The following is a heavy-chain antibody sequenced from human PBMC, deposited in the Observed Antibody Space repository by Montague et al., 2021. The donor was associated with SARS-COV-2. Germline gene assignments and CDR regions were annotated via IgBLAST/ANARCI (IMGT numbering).Heavy chain of an antibody. J-gene: IGHJ6*02. D-gene: IGHD3-3*01. V-gene: IGHV3-33*01. CDR1: GFTFSSYG. CDR2: IWYDGSNK. CDR3: AGSLLEYYGMDV. Sequence: SLRLSCAASGFTFSSYGMHWVRQAPGKGLEWVAVIWYDGSNKYYADSVKGRLTISRDNSKNTLYLQMNSLRAEDTAVYYCAGSLLEYYGMDVWGQGTTVTVSS.